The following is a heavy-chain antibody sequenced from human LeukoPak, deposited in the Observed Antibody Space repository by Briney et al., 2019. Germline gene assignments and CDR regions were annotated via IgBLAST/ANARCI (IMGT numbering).Heavy chain of an antibody. CDR2: IYPGDSDT. V-gene: IGHV5-51*01. CDR3: ARQGGREWSEYYFDY. CDR1: GYSFTSYW. Sequence: GEPLKISCKGSGYSFTSYWIGWVRQMPGKGLEWMGIIYPGDSDTRYRPSFQGQVTISADKSISTAYLQWSSLKASDTAMYYCARQGGREWSEYYFDYWGQGTLVTVSS. J-gene: IGHJ4*02. D-gene: IGHD2-8*01.